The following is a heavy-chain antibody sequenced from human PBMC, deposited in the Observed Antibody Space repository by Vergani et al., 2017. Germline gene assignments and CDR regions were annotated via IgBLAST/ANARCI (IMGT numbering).Heavy chain of an antibody. J-gene: IGHJ5*02. CDR2: IYSGGST. CDR1: GFTVSSNY. CDR3: ARPGIAVAGNWFDP. Sequence: EVQLVESGGGLVQPGGSLRLSCAASGFTVSSNYMSWVRQAPGKGLEWVSVIYSGGSTYYADSVKGRFTISRDNSKNTLYLQMNSLRAEDTAVYYCARPGIAVAGNWFDPWGQGTLVTVSS. V-gene: IGHV3-66*01. D-gene: IGHD6-19*01.